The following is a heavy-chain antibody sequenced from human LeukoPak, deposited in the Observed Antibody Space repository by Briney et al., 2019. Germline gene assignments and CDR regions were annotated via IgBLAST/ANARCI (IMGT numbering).Heavy chain of an antibody. Sequence: GASVKVSCKASGYTFTGYYMHWVRQAPGQGPEWMGWINPNSGGTNYAQKFQGRVTMTRDTSISTAYMELSRLRSDDTAVYYCASGRYYDFWSGYFFDYWGQGTLVTVSS. V-gene: IGHV1-2*02. CDR3: ASGRYYDFWSGYFFDY. J-gene: IGHJ4*02. CDR2: INPNSGGT. CDR1: GYTFTGYY. D-gene: IGHD3-3*01.